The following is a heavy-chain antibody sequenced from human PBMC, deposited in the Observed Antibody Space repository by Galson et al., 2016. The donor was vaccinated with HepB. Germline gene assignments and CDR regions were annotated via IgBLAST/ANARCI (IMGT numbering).Heavy chain of an antibody. CDR3: ARDFRGRESYNGFDI. CDR1: GFSVSRTY. J-gene: IGHJ3*02. Sequence: SLRLSCAASGFSVSRTYMSWVRQAPGKGLEWVADIFGTGPTRYADSVKGRFTISRDNSNNTLHLQMNSLRPEDTAVYYCARDFRGRESYNGFDIWGQGTMVTVSS. CDR2: IFGTGPT. V-gene: IGHV3-53*01. D-gene: IGHD3-16*01.